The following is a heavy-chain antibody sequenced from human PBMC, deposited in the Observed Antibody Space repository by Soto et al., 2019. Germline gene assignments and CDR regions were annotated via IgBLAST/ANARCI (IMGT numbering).Heavy chain of an antibody. CDR3: ARAGVGATRHDAFDI. V-gene: IGHV1-69*13. D-gene: IGHD1-26*01. CDR2: IIPIFGTA. J-gene: IGHJ3*02. Sequence: SVKVSCKASGGTFSSYAISWVRQAPGQGLEWMGGIIPIFGTANYAQKFQGRVTITADESTSTAYMELSSLRSEDTAVYYCARAGVGATRHDAFDIWGQGTMVTVSS. CDR1: GGTFSSYA.